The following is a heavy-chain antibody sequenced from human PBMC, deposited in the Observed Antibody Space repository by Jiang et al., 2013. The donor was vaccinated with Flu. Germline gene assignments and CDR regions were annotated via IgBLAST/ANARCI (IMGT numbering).Heavy chain of an antibody. D-gene: IGHD3-10*01. Sequence: SGAEVKKPGASVKVSCKASGYTFTSYGISWVRQAPGQGLEWMGWIGATNGDTNYAQNLHDRVTMTTDTSTSTAYMELRSLTSDDTAVYYCARDRVLVRGFIADDAFDIWGQGTMVTVSS. V-gene: IGHV1-18*04. CDR2: IGATNGDT. J-gene: IGHJ3*02. CDR3: ARDRVLVRGFIADDAFDI. CDR1: GYTFTSYG.